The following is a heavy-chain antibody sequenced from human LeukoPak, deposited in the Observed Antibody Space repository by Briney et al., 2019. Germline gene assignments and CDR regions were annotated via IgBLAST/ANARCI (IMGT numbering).Heavy chain of an antibody. CDR3: ARVGIFYDSSGYQFDY. V-gene: IGHV3-11*01. D-gene: IGHD3-22*01. J-gene: IGHJ4*02. Sequence: GGSLRLSCAASGFTFSDYYMSWIRQAPGKGLEWVSYISSSGSTIYYADSVEGRFTISRDNAKNSLYLQMNSLRAEDTAVYYCARVGIFYDSSGYQFDYWGQGTLVTVSS. CDR1: GFTFSDYY. CDR2: ISSSGSTI.